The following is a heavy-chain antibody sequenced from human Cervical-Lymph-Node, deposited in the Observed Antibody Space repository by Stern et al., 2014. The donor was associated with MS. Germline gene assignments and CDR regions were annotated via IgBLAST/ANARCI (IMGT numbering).Heavy chain of an antibody. CDR1: GGTFSSTG. J-gene: IGHJ5*02. Sequence: VKLVQSGAEVKRPGSSVRVSCEVFGGTFSSTGINWVRQAPGRGLEWVGGIIPIFGPKYAPEFLGTVTISADESASTAYLDLRSLISADTAVFYCVGPDFHLWGQGTLVTVSS. CDR3: VGPDFHL. D-gene: IGHD3/OR15-3a*01. V-gene: IGHV1-69*01. CDR2: IIPIFGP.